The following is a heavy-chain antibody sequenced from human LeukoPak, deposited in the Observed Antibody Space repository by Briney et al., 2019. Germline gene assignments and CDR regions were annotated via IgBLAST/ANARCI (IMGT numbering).Heavy chain of an antibody. D-gene: IGHD2/OR15-2a*01. J-gene: IGHJ4*02. CDR2: FDPEDVET. CDR3: ATDFYRGRQFDY. Sequence: ASVTVSFTFPVNTFTDLSMNWVRQAPGKGREGMGGFDPEDVETIYAQKFQGRVTMPEHTSTETAYMELTSLRPEDTAVYYCATDFYRGRQFDYWGQGTLVTVSS. CDR1: VNTFTDLS. V-gene: IGHV1-24*01.